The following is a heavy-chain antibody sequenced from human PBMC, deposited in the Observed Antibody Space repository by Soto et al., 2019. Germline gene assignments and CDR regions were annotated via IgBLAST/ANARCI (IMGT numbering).Heavy chain of an antibody. CDR2: IYHSGST. CDR1: GGSISSGGYS. J-gene: IGHJ5*02. V-gene: IGHV4-30-2*01. CDR3: ARGISSIDMIGVGRWFDP. D-gene: IGHD3-22*01. Sequence: QLQLQESGSGLVKPSQTLSLTCAVSGGSISSGGYSWSWIRQPPGKGLEWIGYIYHSGSTYYNPSPKSRVTISVDRSKNQFSLKLSSVTAADTAVYYCARGISSIDMIGVGRWFDPWGQGTLVTVSS.